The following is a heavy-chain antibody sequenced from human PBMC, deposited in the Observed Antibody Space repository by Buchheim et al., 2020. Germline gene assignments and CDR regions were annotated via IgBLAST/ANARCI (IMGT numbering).Heavy chain of an antibody. D-gene: IGHD2-2*01. CDR3: ATSWGGPAATVIVY. CDR1: GFTFSSYW. CDR2: IKQDGSEK. Sequence: EVQLVESGGGLVQPGGSLRLSRAASGFTFSSYWMTWVRQAPGKGLEWVANIKQDGSEKFYVDSVKGRFTISRDNAKNSLYLQVNSLRTEDTAVYYCATSWGGPAATVIVYWGRGTL. V-gene: IGHV3-7*03. J-gene: IGHJ4*02.